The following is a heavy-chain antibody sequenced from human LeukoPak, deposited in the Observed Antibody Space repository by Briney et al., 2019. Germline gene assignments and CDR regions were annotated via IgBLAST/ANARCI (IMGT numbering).Heavy chain of an antibody. CDR3: AKDVAGVRGVRGGFDY. D-gene: IGHD3-10*01. J-gene: IGHJ4*02. Sequence: GGSLLLSCVASRFTFSSYAMSWVRPAPGKGLEWASAMGGWCVSTYNTGAVKGGFTISRDRSKNTLDLKINRLRAEDTAIYYCAKDVAGVRGVRGGFDYWGQGTLVTVSS. CDR2: MGGWCVST. CDR1: RFTFSSYA. V-gene: IGHV3-23*01.